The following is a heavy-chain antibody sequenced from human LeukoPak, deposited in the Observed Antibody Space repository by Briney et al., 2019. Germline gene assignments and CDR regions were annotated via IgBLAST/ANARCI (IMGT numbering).Heavy chain of an antibody. J-gene: IGHJ5*02. Sequence: SQTLSLTCTVSGGSVSSGGHYWTWIRQYPGKGLEWIGYIYYSGTTHYNPSLKSRVTISVDTSENQFSLNLSSVTAADTAVYYCARTVVIAATYWFDPWGQGSLVTVSS. V-gene: IGHV4-31*03. CDR2: IYYSGTT. CDR1: GGSVSSGGHY. D-gene: IGHD2-15*01. CDR3: ARTVVIAATYWFDP.